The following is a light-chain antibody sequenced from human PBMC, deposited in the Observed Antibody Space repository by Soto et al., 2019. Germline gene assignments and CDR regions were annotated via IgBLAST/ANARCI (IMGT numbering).Light chain of an antibody. V-gene: IGKV1-5*03. J-gene: IGKJ1*01. CDR1: QTISSW. CDR2: KAS. CDR3: QHYNSYSEA. Sequence: DIQMTQSPSTLSESVGDRVTITCRASQTISSWLAWYQQKPGKAPKLLIYKASTVKSGVPSRFSGSGSGTEFTLTISSLQPDDFATYYCQHYNSYSEAFGQGTKVDIK.